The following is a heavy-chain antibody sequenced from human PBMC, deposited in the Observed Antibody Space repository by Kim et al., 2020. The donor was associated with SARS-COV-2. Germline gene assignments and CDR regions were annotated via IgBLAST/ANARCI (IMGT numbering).Heavy chain of an antibody. J-gene: IGHJ5*02. Sequence: KYSQKFQGRVTIRRDTSASTAYMELSSLRSEDTAVYYCAGDMDSWGWFDPWGQGTLVTVSS. CDR3: AGDMDSWGWFDP. V-gene: IGHV1-3*01. D-gene: IGHD3-16*01.